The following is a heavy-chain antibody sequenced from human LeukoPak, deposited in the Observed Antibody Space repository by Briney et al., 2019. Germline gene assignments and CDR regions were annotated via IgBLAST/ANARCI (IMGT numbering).Heavy chain of an antibody. D-gene: IGHD3-10*01. CDR1: GYTFTGYY. V-gene: IGHV1-2*02. CDR3: ARVFSHYGSGSYSVDY. J-gene: IGHJ4*02. CDR2: INPNSGGT. Sequence: ASVKVSCKASGYTFTGYYMHWVRQAPGQGLEWMGWINPNSGGTNYAQKFQGRVTMTRDTSISTAYMELSRLRSDDTAVYYCARVFSHYGSGSYSVDYWGQGTLVTVSS.